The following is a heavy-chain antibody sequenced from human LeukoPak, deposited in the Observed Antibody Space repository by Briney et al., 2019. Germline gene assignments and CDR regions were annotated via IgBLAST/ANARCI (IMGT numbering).Heavy chain of an antibody. V-gene: IGHV4-34*01. CDR3: ARGLGGSYYFDH. D-gene: IGHD1-26*01. CDR2: FIHSGGT. J-gene: IGHJ4*02. Sequence: PSETLSLTCAVYGGSFSGYYWSWIRQPPGKGLDWIGEFIHSGGTNYNPSLKSRVTISVDTSKNQFSLNLNSINAADTAVYYCARGLGGSYYFDHWGQGTLVTVSS. CDR1: GGSFSGYY.